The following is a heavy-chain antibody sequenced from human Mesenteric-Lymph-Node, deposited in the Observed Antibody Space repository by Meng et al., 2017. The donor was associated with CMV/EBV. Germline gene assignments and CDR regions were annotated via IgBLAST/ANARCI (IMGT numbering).Heavy chain of an antibody. CDR3: AKADTAMAQADYGMDV. D-gene: IGHD5-18*01. CDR2: INSDGSST. CDR1: GFTFDDYA. J-gene: IGHJ6*02. Sequence: GESLKISCAASGFTFDDYAMHWVRQAPGKGLVWVSRINSDGSSTSYADSVKGRFTISRDNAKNTLYLQMNSLRAEDTAVYYCAKADTAMAQADYGMDVWGQGTTVTVSS. V-gene: IGHV3-74*01.